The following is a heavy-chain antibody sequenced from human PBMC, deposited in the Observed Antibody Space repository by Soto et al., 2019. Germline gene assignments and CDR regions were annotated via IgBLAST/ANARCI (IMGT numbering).Heavy chain of an antibody. CDR1: GYTFTSYD. CDR3: ATSPIAPRRYSSGGSCYRRFDY. CDR2: MNPNSGNT. Sequence: ASVKVSCKASGYTFTSYDINWVRQATGQGLEWMGWMNPNSGNTGYAQKFQGRVTMTRNTSISTAYMELSSLRSEDTAVYYCATSPIAPRRYSSGGSCYRRFDYWGQGTLVTAPQ. J-gene: IGHJ4*02. V-gene: IGHV1-8*01. D-gene: IGHD2-15*01.